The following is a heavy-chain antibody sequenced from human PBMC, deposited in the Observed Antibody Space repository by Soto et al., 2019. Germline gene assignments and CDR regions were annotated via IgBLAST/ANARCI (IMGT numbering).Heavy chain of an antibody. J-gene: IGHJ4*02. V-gene: IGHV5-51*01. CDR1: GYSLTTYW. CDR2: IYPGDSDT. Sequence: GESLKISCKGSGYSLTTYWIAWVRQMPGKGLEWMGIIYPGDSDTRYSPSFQGQVTISADKSISTAYLQWSSLKAADTAMYYCARHGRVGATQSSFDFWGQGTLVTV. D-gene: IGHD1-26*01. CDR3: ARHGRVGATQSSFDF.